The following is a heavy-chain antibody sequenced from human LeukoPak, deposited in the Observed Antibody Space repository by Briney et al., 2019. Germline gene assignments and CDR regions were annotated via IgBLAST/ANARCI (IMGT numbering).Heavy chain of an antibody. D-gene: IGHD6-19*01. Sequence: ASVKVSCKASGGTFSSYAISWVRQAPGQGLEWMGGIIPIFGTANYAQKFQGRVTITADKSTSTAYMELSSLRSEDTAVYYCARCYPWQWLVEGAFDIWGQGTMVTVSS. CDR1: GGTFSSYA. CDR3: ARCYPWQWLVEGAFDI. V-gene: IGHV1-69*06. J-gene: IGHJ3*02. CDR2: IIPIFGTA.